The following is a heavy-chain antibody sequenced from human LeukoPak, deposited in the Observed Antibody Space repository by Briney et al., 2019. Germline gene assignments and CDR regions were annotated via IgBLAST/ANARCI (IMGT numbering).Heavy chain of an antibody. Sequence: SETLSLTCTVSGGSISSSSYYWGWIRQPPGKGLEWIGSIYYSGSTYYNPSLKSRVTISVDTSKNQFSLKLSSVTAADTAVYYCARDLPPTGPDYWGQGTLVTVSS. D-gene: IGHD4-17*01. CDR3: ARDLPPTGPDY. CDR2: IYYSGST. CDR1: GGSISSSSYY. V-gene: IGHV4-39*07. J-gene: IGHJ4*02.